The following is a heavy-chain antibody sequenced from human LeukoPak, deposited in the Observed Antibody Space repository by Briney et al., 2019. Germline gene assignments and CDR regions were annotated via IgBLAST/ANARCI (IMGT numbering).Heavy chain of an antibody. Sequence: GGSLRLSCAASGFTFTSYAFHWVRQAPGKGLEWVTVISRDDKNGYYADSVKGRFTISRDNSKNTVYLQMNSLRVEDTAVYFCVRDRDTSGWLYWGQGTLVTVSS. CDR2: ISRDDKNG. J-gene: IGHJ4*02. CDR3: VRDRDTSGWLY. V-gene: IGHV3-30*04. D-gene: IGHD6-19*01. CDR1: GFTFTSYA.